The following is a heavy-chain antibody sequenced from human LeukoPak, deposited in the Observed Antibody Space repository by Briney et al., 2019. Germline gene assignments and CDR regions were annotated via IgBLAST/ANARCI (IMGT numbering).Heavy chain of an antibody. J-gene: IGHJ4*02. Sequence: PGGSLRLSCAASGFTFSRYGMHWVRQAPGKGLEWVANIKHDASEKYFMESLKGRFTISRDNAKNSLYLQMNSLRAEDTAVYYCARGAYGDYYWGQGTLVTVSS. CDR2: IKHDASEK. D-gene: IGHD4-17*01. CDR1: GFTFSRYG. CDR3: ARGAYGDYY. V-gene: IGHV3-7*01.